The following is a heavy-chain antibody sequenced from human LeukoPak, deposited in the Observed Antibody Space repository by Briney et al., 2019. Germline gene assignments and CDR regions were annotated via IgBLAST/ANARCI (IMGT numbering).Heavy chain of an antibody. CDR2: IYYSGST. D-gene: IGHD1-26*01. J-gene: IGHJ5*02. CDR1: GGSISSYY. V-gene: IGHV4-59*01. CDR3: ARLSWELLRFDP. Sequence: TSETLSLTCTDSGGSISSYYWSWIRQPPGKGLEWIGYIYYSGSTNYNPSLKSRVTISVDTSKNQFSLKLSSVTAADTAVYYCARLSWELLRFDPWGQGTLVTVSS.